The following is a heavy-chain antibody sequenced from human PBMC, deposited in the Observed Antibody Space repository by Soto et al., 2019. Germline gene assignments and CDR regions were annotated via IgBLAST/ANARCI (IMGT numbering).Heavy chain of an antibody. V-gene: IGHV4-30-4*01. Sequence: PSETLSLTCTVSGGSISSGDYYWNWIRQPPGKGLEWIGYIYYSGSTYYNPSLKSRVTISVDTSKNQFSLKLSSVTATDTAVYYCARAPYYYYDRDVWGQGTTVTVSS. CDR3: ARAPYYYYDRDV. CDR2: IYYSGST. J-gene: IGHJ6*02. CDR1: GGSISSGDYY.